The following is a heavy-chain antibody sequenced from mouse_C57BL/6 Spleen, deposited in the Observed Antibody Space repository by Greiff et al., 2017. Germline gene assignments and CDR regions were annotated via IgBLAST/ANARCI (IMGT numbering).Heavy chain of an antibody. CDR2: IYPRSGNT. V-gene: IGHV1-81*01. CDR3: ARWDDYDLGYFDY. D-gene: IGHD2-4*01. Sequence: VHLVESGAELARPGASVKLSCKASGYTFTSYGISWVKQRTGQGLEWIGEIYPRSGNTYYNEKFKGKATLTADKSSSTAYMELRSLTSEDSAVYFCARWDDYDLGYFDYWGQGTTLTVSS. CDR1: GYTFTSYG. J-gene: IGHJ2*01.